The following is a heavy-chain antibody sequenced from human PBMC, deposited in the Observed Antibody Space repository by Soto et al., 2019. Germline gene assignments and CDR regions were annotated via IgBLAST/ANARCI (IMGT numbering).Heavy chain of an antibody. D-gene: IGHD4-4*01. CDR2: IYYSGST. J-gene: IGHJ4*02. V-gene: IGHV4-59*01. CDR3: ARAKSNHQTFDH. CDR1: GDSMSRYY. Sequence: SETLSLTCTVSGDSMSRYYWSWIRQPPGKGLEWIGYIYYSGSTTYNPSLRSRVTMWVDTSKNQFSLRRSSVTDADTAVYYWARAKSNHQTFDHWGQGSQVTVSS.